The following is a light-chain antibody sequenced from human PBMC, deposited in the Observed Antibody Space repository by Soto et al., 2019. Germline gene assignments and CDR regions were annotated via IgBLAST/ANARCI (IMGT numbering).Light chain of an antibody. CDR1: NTDVGQGKS. Sequence: QSVLTQPASVSGSPGQSITISCSGRNTDVGQGKSVSWYQQGPGKAPKLLIFEVTNRPSGVSSRFSGSRSGNTASLTISGLQPDDEGDYYCVSYTDTDTLVFGTGTKVTVL. V-gene: IGLV2-14*01. CDR3: VSYTDTDTLV. CDR2: EVT. J-gene: IGLJ1*01.